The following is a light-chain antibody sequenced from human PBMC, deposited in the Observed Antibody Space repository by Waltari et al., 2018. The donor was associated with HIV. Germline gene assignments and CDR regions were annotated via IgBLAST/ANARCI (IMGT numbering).Light chain of an antibody. V-gene: IGLV3-1*01. J-gene: IGLJ2*01. CDR1: KLGDTF. Sequence: SYELTQSPSVSVSPGQTASIPCSGDKLGDTFVSWYQQRPGQAPVLVIYQSRKAPSETPERFSGANSGDTATLTISGTQAVDEADYYCQAWDSSSDVVFGGGTKLTVL. CDR3: QAWDSSSDVV. CDR2: QSR.